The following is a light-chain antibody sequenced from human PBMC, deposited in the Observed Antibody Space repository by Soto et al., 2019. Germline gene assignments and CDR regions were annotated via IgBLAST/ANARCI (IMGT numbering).Light chain of an antibody. CDR3: SSYTGSSTYV. J-gene: IGLJ1*01. CDR1: SSDVGSYNR. Sequence: QSVLTQPPSVSGSPGQSATISCTGTSSDVGSYNRVSWYQQPPGTAPKLMIYEVSNRPSGVPDRFSGSKSGNTASLTISGLQAEDEADYYCSSYTGSSTYVFGTGTKVTVL. CDR2: EVS. V-gene: IGLV2-18*02.